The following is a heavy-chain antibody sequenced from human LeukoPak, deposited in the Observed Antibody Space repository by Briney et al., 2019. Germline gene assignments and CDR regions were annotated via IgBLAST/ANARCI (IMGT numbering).Heavy chain of an antibody. Sequence: GASVTVSFKASGGTFSSYAISWVRQAPGQGLEWMGRIIPILGIANYAQKFQGRVTITADKSTSTAYMELSSLRSEDTAVYYCARDQSSSWYAYYYYGMDVWGQGTTVTVSS. D-gene: IGHD6-13*01. J-gene: IGHJ6*02. CDR2: IIPILGIA. CDR1: GGTFSSYA. V-gene: IGHV1-69*04. CDR3: ARDQSSSWYAYYYYGMDV.